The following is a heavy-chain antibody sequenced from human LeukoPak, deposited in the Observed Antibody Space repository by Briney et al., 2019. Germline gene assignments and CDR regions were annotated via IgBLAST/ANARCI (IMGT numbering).Heavy chain of an antibody. CDR2: INPSGGST. CDR3: ARGSGSGWYYYYYGMDV. Sequence: ASVKVSCKASGYTFTSYAMHWVRQAPGQRLEWMGIINPSGGSTSYAQKFQGRVTMTRDTSTSTVYMELSSLRSEDTAVYYCARGSGSGWYYYYYGMDVWGQGTTVTVSS. J-gene: IGHJ6*02. D-gene: IGHD6-19*01. V-gene: IGHV1-46*01. CDR1: GYTFTSYA.